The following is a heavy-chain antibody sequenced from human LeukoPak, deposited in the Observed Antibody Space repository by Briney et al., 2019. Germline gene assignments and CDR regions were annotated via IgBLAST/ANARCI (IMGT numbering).Heavy chain of an antibody. J-gene: IGHJ6*03. CDR1: GYTFTSYD. D-gene: IGHD1-26*01. CDR2: MNPNSCNT. Sequence: GASVTVSYKASGYTFTSYDINWVRQATGQGLEWMGWMNPNSCNTGYAQKFQGRVTMTRITSISTAYMELSSLRSEDTAVYYCARGFASGSYYGWYYYYYYMDVWGKGTTVTVS. CDR3: ARGFASGSYYGWYYYYYYMDV. V-gene: IGHV1-8*01.